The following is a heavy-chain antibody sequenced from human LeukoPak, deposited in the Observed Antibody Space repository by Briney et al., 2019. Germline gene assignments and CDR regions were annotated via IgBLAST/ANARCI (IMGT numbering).Heavy chain of an antibody. V-gene: IGHV4-34*01. CDR2: INHSGST. J-gene: IGHJ5*02. Sequence: NPSETLSLTCAVYGGSFSGYYWSWIRQPPGKGLEWIGEINHSGSTNYNPSLKSRVTISVDTSKNQFSLKLNSVTAADTAVYYCARYDYGSGYPGSWLDPWGQGTLVTVSS. CDR1: GGSFSGYY. CDR3: ARYDYGSGYPGSWLDP. D-gene: IGHD3-10*01.